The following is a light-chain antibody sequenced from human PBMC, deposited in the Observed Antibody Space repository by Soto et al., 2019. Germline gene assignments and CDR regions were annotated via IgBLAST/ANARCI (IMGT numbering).Light chain of an antibody. CDR2: EVT. J-gene: IGLJ1*01. Sequence: QSALTQPASVSGSPGQSITISCTGTSGDVGGYNYVSWYQQHPGKAPKFMIYEVTNRPSGVSNRFSGSKSGNTASLTISGLQAEDEADYYCSSYTTSTTLYVFGTGTKLTVL. V-gene: IGLV2-14*01. CDR3: SSYTTSTTLYV. CDR1: SGDVGGYNY.